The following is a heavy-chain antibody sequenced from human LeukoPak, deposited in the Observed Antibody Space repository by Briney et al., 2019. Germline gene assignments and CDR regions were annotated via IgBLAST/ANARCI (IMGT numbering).Heavy chain of an antibody. D-gene: IGHD5-18*01. Sequence: PGGSLRLSCAASGFTFSSYAMGSVRQAPGKGLEWVSAISGSGGSTYYADSVKGRFTISRDNSKNTLYLQMNSLRAEDTAVYYCAKGRYSYGLYYFDYWGQGTLVTVSS. CDR2: ISGSGGST. CDR1: GFTFSSYA. J-gene: IGHJ4*02. CDR3: AKGRYSYGLYYFDY. V-gene: IGHV3-23*01.